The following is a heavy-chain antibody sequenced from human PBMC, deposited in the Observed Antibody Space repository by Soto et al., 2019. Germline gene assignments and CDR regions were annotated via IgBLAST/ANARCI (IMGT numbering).Heavy chain of an antibody. CDR1: GYTFTSYA. D-gene: IGHD3-22*01. CDR3: AREGLNYDSSGYQDY. V-gene: IGHV1-3*01. J-gene: IGHJ4*02. Sequence: ASVKVSCKASGYTFTSYAMHWVRQAPGQRLEWMGWINAGNGNTKYSQKFQGRVTITRDTSAGTAYMELSSLRSEDTAVYYCAREGLNYDSSGYQDYWGQGTLVTVSS. CDR2: INAGNGNT.